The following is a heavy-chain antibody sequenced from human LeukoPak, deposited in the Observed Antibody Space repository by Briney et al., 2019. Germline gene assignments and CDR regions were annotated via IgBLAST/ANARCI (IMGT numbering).Heavy chain of an antibody. CDR2: IKSKTEGGTT. CDR3: YYDILTGYSF. J-gene: IGHJ4*02. V-gene: IGHV3-15*07. D-gene: IGHD3-9*01. Sequence: QTGGSLRLSCAPSGFTFSNAWMNWVRQAPGKGLEWVGRIKSKTEGGTTDYAAPVKGRFTISRDDSKNTLSLQMHSLKAEDTAVYYCYYDILTGYSFWGQGTLVTVSS. CDR1: GFTFSNAW.